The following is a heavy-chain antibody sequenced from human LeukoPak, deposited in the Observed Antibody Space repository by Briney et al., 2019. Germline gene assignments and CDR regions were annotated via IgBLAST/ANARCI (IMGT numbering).Heavy chain of an antibody. CDR1: GGTFSSYA. CDR3: ARELTVVRGIAVAGTTEFSEPIDY. Sequence: GASVKVSCKASGGTFSSYAISWVRQAPGRGLEWMGRIIPILGIANYAQKFQGRVTITADKSTSTAYMELSSLRSEDTAVYYCARELTVVRGIAVAGTTEFSEPIDYWGQGTLVTVSS. J-gene: IGHJ4*02. D-gene: IGHD6-19*01. CDR2: IIPILGIA. V-gene: IGHV1-69*04.